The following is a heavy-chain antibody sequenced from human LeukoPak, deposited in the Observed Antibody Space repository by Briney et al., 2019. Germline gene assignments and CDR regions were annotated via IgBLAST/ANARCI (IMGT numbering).Heavy chain of an antibody. V-gene: IGHV3-23*01. CDR1: GFTFSNYV. CDR2: INGGGGST. D-gene: IGHD2-15*01. J-gene: IGHJ4*02. Sequence: GGSLRLSCAASGFTFSNYVMSWVRQAPGKGPEWVSGINGGGGSTFYAESVKGRFTISRDNSKNTLYLQINSLRAEDTAVYYCVKDGRRSPPCWGQGTLVTVSS. CDR3: VKDGRRSPPC.